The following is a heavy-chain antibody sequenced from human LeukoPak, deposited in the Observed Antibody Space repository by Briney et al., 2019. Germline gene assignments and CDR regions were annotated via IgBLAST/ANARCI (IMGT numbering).Heavy chain of an antibody. CDR1: SGSISSGDYY. J-gene: IGHJ4*02. V-gene: IGHV4-30-4*01. D-gene: IGHD5-12*01. CDR3: AGVGNGGYGGFDY. CDR2: ISSSGTT. Sequence: SETLSLTCTVSSGSISSGDYYWSWIRQPPGKGLEWIGYISSSGTTYYNPSLRSRITISVDSSKSQFSLNLSSVTASDTAVYYCAGVGNGGYGGFDYWGQGTLVTVSS.